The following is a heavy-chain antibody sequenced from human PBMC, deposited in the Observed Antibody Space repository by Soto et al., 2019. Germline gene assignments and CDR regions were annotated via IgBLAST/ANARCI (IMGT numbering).Heavy chain of an antibody. CDR3: ASYADGGFFEWLLPSDY. CDR2: ISAYNGNT. Sequence: ASVKVSCKASGYTFTSYGISWVRQAPGQGLEWMGWISAYNGNTNYAQKLQGRVTMTTDTSTSTAYMELRSLSSDDTAVYYSASYADGGFFEWLLPSDYWGQGPLGTVSS. V-gene: IGHV1-18*01. J-gene: IGHJ4*02. CDR1: GYTFTSYG. D-gene: IGHD3-3*01.